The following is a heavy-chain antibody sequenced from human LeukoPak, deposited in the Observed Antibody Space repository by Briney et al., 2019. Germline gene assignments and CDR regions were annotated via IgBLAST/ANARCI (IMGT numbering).Heavy chain of an antibody. CDR3: AKVAGDDSSGYSYYFDY. D-gene: IGHD3-22*01. V-gene: IGHV3-33*06. J-gene: IGHJ4*02. CDR1: GFTFSSYG. CDR2: IWYDGSNK. Sequence: SGGSLSLSCAAFGFTFSSYGMHWVRQAPGKGLEWVAVIWYDGSNKYYADSVKGRFTISRDNSKNTLYLQMNSLRAEDTAVYYCAKVAGDDSSGYSYYFDYWGQGTLVTVSS.